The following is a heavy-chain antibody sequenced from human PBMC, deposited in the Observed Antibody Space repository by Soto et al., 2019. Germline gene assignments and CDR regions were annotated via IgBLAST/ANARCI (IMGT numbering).Heavy chain of an antibody. CDR2: IYHSGRT. Sequence: SETLSLTCTVSGGSMSNGYYYWSWVRQNPGKGLEWIGHIYHSGRTYYNPSLESRVGILVDTSKNQFSLNLNSVTAADTAIYYCGRHNLEGMGASIAAPIDSWGLGTLVTVSS. CDR3: GRHNLEGMGASIAAPIDS. D-gene: IGHD6-6*01. J-gene: IGHJ4*02. V-gene: IGHV4-30-4*08. CDR1: GGSMSNGYYY.